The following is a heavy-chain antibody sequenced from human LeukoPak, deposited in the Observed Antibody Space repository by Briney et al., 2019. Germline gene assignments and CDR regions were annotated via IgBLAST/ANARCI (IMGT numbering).Heavy chain of an antibody. Sequence: SETLSLTCSVSGGSISSYYCSWILQPAGKGLEWFGRIYTSGNTNYNPSLKSRVTMSVDTSRNQFSLKLTSVTAADTAVYYCARGGGYASGNYRFVDYWGQGTLVTVSS. J-gene: IGHJ4*02. D-gene: IGHD3-10*01. CDR1: GGSISSYY. V-gene: IGHV4-4*07. CDR2: IYTSGNT. CDR3: ARGGGYASGNYRFVDY.